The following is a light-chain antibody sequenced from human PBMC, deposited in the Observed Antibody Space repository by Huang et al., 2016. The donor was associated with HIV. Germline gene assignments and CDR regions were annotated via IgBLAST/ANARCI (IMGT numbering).Light chain of an antibody. Sequence: EIVLTQSPGTLSLSPGERATLSCRASQSISSTYLAWYQQKPGQAPRRLIYDASSGATGIPDRFSGSGSGTDFTLTISRLEPGDFAVYYCQQYAISPGTFGQGTKVEIK. CDR1: QSISSTY. V-gene: IGKV3-20*01. J-gene: IGKJ1*01. CDR2: DAS. CDR3: QQYAISPGT.